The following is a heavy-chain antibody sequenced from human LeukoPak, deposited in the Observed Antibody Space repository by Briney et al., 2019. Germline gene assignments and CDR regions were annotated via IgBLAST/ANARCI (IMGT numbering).Heavy chain of an antibody. V-gene: IGHV1-58*02. CDR3: AAISPLGGGWYYGMDV. J-gene: IGHJ6*02. Sequence: SVKVSCKASGFTFTSFAMQWVRQARGQRLEWIGWIVVGSGNTNYAQKFQERVTITRDMSTSTAYMELSSLRSEDTAVYYCAAISPLGGGWYYGMDVWGQGTTVTVSS. D-gene: IGHD2-15*01. CDR2: IVVGSGNT. CDR1: GFTFTSFA.